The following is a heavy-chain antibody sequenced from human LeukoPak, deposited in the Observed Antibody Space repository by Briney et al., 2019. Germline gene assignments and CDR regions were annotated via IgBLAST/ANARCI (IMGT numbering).Heavy chain of an antibody. CDR3: AKSKGTTGTTGVDY. CDR2: ISYDGSNK. Sequence: GGSLRLSCAASGFTFSSYGMHWVRQAPGKGLEWVEVISYDGSNKYYADSVKGRFTISRDNSKNTLYLQMNSLRAEDTAVYYCAKSKGTTGTTGVDYWGQGTLVTVSS. J-gene: IGHJ4*02. D-gene: IGHD1-1*01. CDR1: GFTFSSYG. V-gene: IGHV3-30*18.